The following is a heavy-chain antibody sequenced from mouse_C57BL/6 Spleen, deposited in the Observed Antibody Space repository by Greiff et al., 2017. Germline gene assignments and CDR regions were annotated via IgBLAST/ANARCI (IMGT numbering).Heavy chain of an antibody. J-gene: IGHJ4*01. D-gene: IGHD2-5*01. V-gene: IGHV2-5*01. CDR3: ATPYYSNYEDAMDY. Sequence: QVQLKESGPGLVQPSQSLSITCTVSGFSLTSYGVHWVRQSPGKGLEWLGVIWRGGSTDYNAAFMSRLSITKDNSKSQVFFKMNSLQADDTAIYYCATPYYSNYEDAMDYWGQGTSVTVSS. CDR2: IWRGGST. CDR1: GFSLTSYG.